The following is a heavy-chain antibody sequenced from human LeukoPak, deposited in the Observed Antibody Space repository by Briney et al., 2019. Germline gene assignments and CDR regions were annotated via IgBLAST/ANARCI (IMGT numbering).Heavy chain of an antibody. CDR1: GFTFSSYT. Sequence: GGSLRLPCAASGFTFSSYTMNWVRQAPGKGLEWVSSISDSSSYIYYADSAKGRFTISRDNATNSLYLQMNSLRAEDTAVYYCARGYCSGGTCYWAAFDIWGQGTLVTVSS. D-gene: IGHD2-15*01. CDR2: ISDSSSYI. V-gene: IGHV3-21*01. J-gene: IGHJ3*02. CDR3: ARGYCSGGTCYWAAFDI.